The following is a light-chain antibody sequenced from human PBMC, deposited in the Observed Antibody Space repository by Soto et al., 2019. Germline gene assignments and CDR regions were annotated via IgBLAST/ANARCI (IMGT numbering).Light chain of an antibody. J-gene: IGKJ3*01. CDR1: QSITTY. V-gene: IGKV3-11*01. Sequence: EIVLTQSPATLSLSPGERATLSCRASQSITTYLAWYQQKPGQAPRLLIYDASNRATGIPARFSGSRSGTDFTPTISSLEPEDFAVYYCQQRSNWPPVFTFGPGTKVDIK. CDR3: QQRSNWPPVFT. CDR2: DAS.